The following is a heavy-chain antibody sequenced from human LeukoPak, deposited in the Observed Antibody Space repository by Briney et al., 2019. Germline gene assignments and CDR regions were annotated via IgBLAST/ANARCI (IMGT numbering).Heavy chain of an antibody. CDR1: GGSISSGGYY. CDR3: ASAMDTAMVFDY. J-gene: IGHJ4*02. Sequence: SETLSLTCTVSGGSISSGGYYWSWIRQPPGKGLEWIGYIYHSGSTYYNPSLKSRVTISVDRSKNQFSLKLSSVTAADTAVYYCASAMDTAMVFDYWGQGTLVTVSS. V-gene: IGHV4-30-2*01. D-gene: IGHD5-18*01. CDR2: IYHSGST.